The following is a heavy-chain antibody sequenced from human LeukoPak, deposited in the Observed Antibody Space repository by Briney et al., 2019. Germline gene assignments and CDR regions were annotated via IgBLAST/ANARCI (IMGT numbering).Heavy chain of an antibody. D-gene: IGHD6-6*01. V-gene: IGHV4-39*07. CDR3: ARWEGSSSSSGADY. Sequence: KASETLSLTCTVSGGSISSSSYYWGWIRQPPGKGLEWIGSIYYSGSTYYNPSLKSRVTISVDTSKNQFSLKLSSVTAADTAVYYCARWEGSSSSSGADYWGQGTLVTVSS. CDR2: IYYSGST. J-gene: IGHJ4*02. CDR1: GGSISSSSYY.